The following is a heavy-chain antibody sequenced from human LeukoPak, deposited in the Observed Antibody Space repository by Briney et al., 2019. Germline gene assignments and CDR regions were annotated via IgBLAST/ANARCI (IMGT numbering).Heavy chain of an antibody. V-gene: IGHV1-24*01. Sequence: ASVKVSCKVSGYTLTELPMHWVRQAPGKGLEWMGGFDPEDGETIYAQKFQGRVTMTEDTSTDTAYMELSSLRSEDTAVYYCATDITIFGVVILFDYWAREPWSPSPQ. D-gene: IGHD3-3*01. CDR3: ATDITIFGVVILFDY. CDR2: FDPEDGET. CDR1: GYTLTELP. J-gene: IGHJ4*02.